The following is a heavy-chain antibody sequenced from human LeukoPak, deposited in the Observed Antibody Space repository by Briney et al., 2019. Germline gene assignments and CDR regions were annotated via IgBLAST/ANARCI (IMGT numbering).Heavy chain of an antibody. D-gene: IGHD2-8*01. CDR1: GFTLSSSR. V-gene: IGHV3-74*01. J-gene: IGHJ4*02. CDR2: LYSDGSGT. CDR3: AKDGLMRFFDY. Sequence: GGSLRLSCAASGFTLSSSRMHWVRQAPGKGLVWVSHLYSDGSGTSYADSVKGRFTISRDNSKNTLYLHMNSLRADDTAVYHCAKDGLMRFFDYWGQGTLVTVSS.